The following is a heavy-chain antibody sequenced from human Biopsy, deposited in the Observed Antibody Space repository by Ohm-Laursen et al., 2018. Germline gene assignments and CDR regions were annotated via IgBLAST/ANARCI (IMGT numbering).Heavy chain of an antibody. CDR3: ALETTYCSGNRCYPDGMDV. V-gene: IGHV4-59*08. Sequence: LRLSCSASGFTFSSYAMSWVRQAPGKGLEWIGYIYYTGSTNYNPSLKSRVTISVDTSKNQLSLKLRSVTAADTAVYYCALETTYCSGNRCYPDGMDVWGQGTTVVVSS. CDR2: IYYTGST. D-gene: IGHD2-15*01. CDR1: GFTFSSYA. J-gene: IGHJ6*02.